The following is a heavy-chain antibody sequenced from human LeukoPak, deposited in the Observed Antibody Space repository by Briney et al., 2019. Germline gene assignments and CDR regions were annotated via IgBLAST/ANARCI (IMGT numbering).Heavy chain of an antibody. CDR3: ARRPFTFGGVIVIHKYYFDY. CDR1: GGSFSGYY. D-gene: IGHD3-16*02. V-gene: IGHV4-34*01. Sequence: SETLSLTCAVYGGSFSGYYWSWIRQPPGKGLEWIGEINHSGSTNYNPSLKSRVTISVDTSKNQFSLKLSSVTAADTAVYYCARRPFTFGGVIVIHKYYFDYWGQGTLVTVSS. CDR2: INHSGST. J-gene: IGHJ4*02.